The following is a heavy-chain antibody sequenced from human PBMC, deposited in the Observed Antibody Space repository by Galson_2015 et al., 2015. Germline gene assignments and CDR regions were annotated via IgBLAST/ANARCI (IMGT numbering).Heavy chain of an antibody. J-gene: IGHJ6*03. V-gene: IGHV4-59*01. CDR3: ARDLSGGSTFYMDV. CDR1: GGSISPYY. Sequence: ETLSLTCTVSGGSISPYYWSWIRQPPGKGLEWIGYIYYSGSTEYNPSLKSRVTISVDTSKNQFSLKPTSVTAADTAVYFCARDLSGGSTFYMDVWGKGTTVTVSS. CDR2: IYYSGST. D-gene: IGHD2-15*01.